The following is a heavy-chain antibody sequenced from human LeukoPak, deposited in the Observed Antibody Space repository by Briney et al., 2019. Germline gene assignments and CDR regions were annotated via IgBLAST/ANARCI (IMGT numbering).Heavy chain of an antibody. D-gene: IGHD3-10*01. Sequence: GGSLRLSCAASGFTFSNAWMSWVRQAPGKGLEWVGRIKSKTDGGTTDYAAPVKGRFTISRDDSKNTLYLQMNSLKTEDTAVYYCSAQLLWFGELSRWDQGTLVTVSS. CDR3: SAQLLWFGELSR. CDR2: IKSKTDGGTT. CDR1: GFTFSNAW. V-gene: IGHV3-15*01. J-gene: IGHJ4*02.